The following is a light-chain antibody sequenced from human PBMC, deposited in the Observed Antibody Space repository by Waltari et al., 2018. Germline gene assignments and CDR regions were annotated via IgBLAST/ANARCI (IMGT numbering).Light chain of an antibody. CDR3: QQYNNWPTWT. V-gene: IGKV3-15*01. Sequence: EVVMTQSPATLSVSPGERATLSCRASHSVKTNLAWYQQKPGQAPRLVIFDASTRATGIPARFSGSGYGTEFTLTISSLQPEDSAVYYCQQYNNWPTWTFGQGAKVEIK. J-gene: IGKJ1*01. CDR1: HSVKTN. CDR2: DAS.